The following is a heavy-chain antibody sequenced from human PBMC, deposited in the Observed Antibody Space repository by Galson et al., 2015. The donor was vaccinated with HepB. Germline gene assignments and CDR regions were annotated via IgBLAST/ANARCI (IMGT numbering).Heavy chain of an antibody. V-gene: IGHV5-51*01. CDR3: ARHHRIGYSYDSFNI. CDR1: GYSFSNYW. J-gene: IGHJ3*02. D-gene: IGHD3-22*01. Sequence: QSGAEVKKPGESLKISCKASGYSFSNYWIGWVRQMPGKGLEWMGIIYPGDSDPRYSPSFQGQVTISADKSINTAYLQWSSLKASDTAIYYCARHHRIGYSYDSFNIWGQGTLVTVSS. CDR2: IYPGDSDP.